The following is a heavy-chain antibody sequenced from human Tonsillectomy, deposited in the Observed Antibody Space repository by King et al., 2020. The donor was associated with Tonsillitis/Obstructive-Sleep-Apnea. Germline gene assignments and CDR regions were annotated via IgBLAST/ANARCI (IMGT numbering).Heavy chain of an antibody. Sequence: VQLVESGAEVKKPGASLKVSCKASGYTFTSFYMHWVRQAPGQGLEWMGIINPSGGSTTYAQKFQGRVTMTRDTSTGTVYMELSSLISEDTAVYYCAGDRDYPSGEDYYSYYMDVWGKGTTVTVSS. CDR2: INPSGGST. D-gene: IGHD3-16*01. J-gene: IGHJ6*03. CDR3: AGDRDYPSGEDYYSYYMDV. CDR1: GYTFTSFY. V-gene: IGHV1-46*01.